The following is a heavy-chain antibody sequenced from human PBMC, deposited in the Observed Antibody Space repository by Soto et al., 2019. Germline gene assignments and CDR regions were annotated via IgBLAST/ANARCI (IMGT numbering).Heavy chain of an antibody. D-gene: IGHD3-3*01. J-gene: IGHJ4*02. V-gene: IGHV4-34*01. Sequence: QVQLQQWGAGLLKPSETLSLTCAVYDGSFSGHYWTWIRQPPGKGLEWVGEITRSGNTNYNPSLKSRVTISVDTSKNQFSLKLSSVTAADTAVYYCACNYYDFWSGYYSVGYFDYWAQGTPVTVSS. CDR2: ITRSGNT. CDR3: ACNYYDFWSGYYSVGYFDY. CDR1: DGSFSGHY.